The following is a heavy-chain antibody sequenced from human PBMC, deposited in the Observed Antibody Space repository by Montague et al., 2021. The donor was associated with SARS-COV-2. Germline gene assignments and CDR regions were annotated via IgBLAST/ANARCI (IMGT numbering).Heavy chain of an antibody. D-gene: IGHD2-21*02. Sequence: SETLSLTCTVSGGSISSNYWCWIWQPPGTGLELIWYIYFSCSTNYNSSLTSRVTISVDTSKNQCTLKLSSVTATATAVYYCSSGTGLLSRASYGMDDWGQGTTVTVSS. J-gene: IGHJ6*02. V-gene: IGHV4-59*01. CDR3: SSGTGLLSRASYGMDD. CDR2: IYFSCST. CDR1: GGSISSNY.